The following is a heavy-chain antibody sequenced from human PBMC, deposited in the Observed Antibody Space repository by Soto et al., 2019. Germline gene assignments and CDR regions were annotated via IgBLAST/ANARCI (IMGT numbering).Heavy chain of an antibody. CDR3: ARDLAMIVSGPDAFDI. CDR1: GGSISSYY. V-gene: IGHV4-4*07. J-gene: IGHJ3*02. D-gene: IGHD3-22*01. Sequence: QVQLQESGPGLVKPSETLSLTCTVSGGSISSYYWSWIRQPAGKGLEWIGRIYTSGSTNYNPSLKSRVTMSVGTSKNQFSLKLSSVTAADTAVYYCARDLAMIVSGPDAFDIWGQGTMVTVSS. CDR2: IYTSGST.